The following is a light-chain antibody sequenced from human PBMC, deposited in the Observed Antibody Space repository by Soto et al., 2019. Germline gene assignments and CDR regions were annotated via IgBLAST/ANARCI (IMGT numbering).Light chain of an antibody. CDR3: SSYTGSSTLV. J-gene: IGLJ2*01. Sequence: QSALTQPASVSGSPGQSITISCTGTSSDVGGYHYVSWYQQHPGKAPKVMIYDVTARPSGVSNRFSGSKSGDTTSLTISGLQAEDEADYYCSSYTGSSTLVFGGGTKLTVL. V-gene: IGLV2-14*01. CDR1: SSDVGGYHY. CDR2: DVT.